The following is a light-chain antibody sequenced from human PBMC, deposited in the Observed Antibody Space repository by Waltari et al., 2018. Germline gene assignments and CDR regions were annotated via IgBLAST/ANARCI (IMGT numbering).Light chain of an antibody. J-gene: IGLJ2*01. Sequence: QSVLTQPPSVSAASGQKVTISCSGSSPNIGKTYFSWYQQFPGTAPKIPSYEDDKRPAGISGRFSGSKSGTSATLDIHGLQTGDEADYYCGTWDSSMSVGVLGGGTKVTVL. V-gene: IGLV1-51*01. CDR1: SPNIGKTY. CDR3: GTWDSSMSVGV. CDR2: EDD.